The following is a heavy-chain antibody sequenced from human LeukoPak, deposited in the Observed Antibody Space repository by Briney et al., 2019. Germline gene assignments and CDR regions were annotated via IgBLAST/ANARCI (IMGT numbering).Heavy chain of an antibody. D-gene: IGHD3-10*01. Sequence: GGSLRLSCSASGFTFSTYGMHWVRQAPGKRLERVEVIWYDGGNKFYGDSVKGRFTISRDNSKNTLYLQMNSLRADDTAVYYCARGLQWFGEYMRFDPWGQGTLVTVSS. V-gene: IGHV3-33*01. J-gene: IGHJ5*02. CDR2: IWYDGGNK. CDR3: ARGLQWFGEYMRFDP. CDR1: GFTFSTYG.